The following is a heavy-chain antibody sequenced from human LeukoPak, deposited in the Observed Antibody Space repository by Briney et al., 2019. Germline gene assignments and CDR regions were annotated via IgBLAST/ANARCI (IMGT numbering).Heavy chain of an antibody. V-gene: IGHV3-15*01. Sequence: GGSLRLSCAASGFTVSSNYMSWVRQAPGKGLEWVGRIKSKIDGGTTDYGAPVKGRFTISRDDSKNTLYLQMNSLKSEDTAVYYCTTIRGFCSGRSCLGYWGQGTLVTVSS. CDR1: GFTVSSNY. CDR2: IKSKIDGGTT. D-gene: IGHD2-15*01. J-gene: IGHJ4*02. CDR3: TTIRGFCSGRSCLGY.